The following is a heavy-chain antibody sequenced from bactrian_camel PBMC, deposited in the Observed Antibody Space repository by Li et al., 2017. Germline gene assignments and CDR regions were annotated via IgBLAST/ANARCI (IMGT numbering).Heavy chain of an antibody. CDR1: YSYSSYC. D-gene: IGHD1*01. Sequence: HVQLVESGGGSVQAGGSLRLSCAGYSYSSYCMGWFRQAPGKERERVATFDTDGTTTYADSVKGRFTISQDSDKNTVYLQMNSLKPEDTAMYYCAAGESEGSSCFNDAVWGQGTQVTVSS. CDR2: FDTDGTT. J-gene: IGHJ4*01. V-gene: IGHV3S53*01. CDR3: AAGESEGSSCFNDAV.